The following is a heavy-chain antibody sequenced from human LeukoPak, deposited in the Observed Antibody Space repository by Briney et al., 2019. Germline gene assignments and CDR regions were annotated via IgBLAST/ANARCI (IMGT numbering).Heavy chain of an antibody. D-gene: IGHD3-22*01. V-gene: IGHV4-34*01. J-gene: IGHJ4*02. CDR2: INHSGST. CDR1: GFTFSDYY. CDR3: ARVGSSGYYDGDFDY. Sequence: PGGSLRLSCAASGFTFSDYYMSWIRQPPGKGLEWIGEINHSGSTNYNPSLKSRVTISVDTSKNQFSLKLSSVTAADTAVYYCARVGSSGYYDGDFDYWGQGTLVTVSS.